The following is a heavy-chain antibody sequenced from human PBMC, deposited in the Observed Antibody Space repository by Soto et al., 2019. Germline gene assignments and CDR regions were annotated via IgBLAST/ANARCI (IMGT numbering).Heavy chain of an antibody. D-gene: IGHD1-26*01. Sequence: GGSLRLSCAASGFTFSNAWMSWVRQAPGKGLEWVGRIKSKTDGGTTDYAAPVKGRFTISRDDSKNTPYLQMNSLKTEDTAVYYCTTDPSYSGVTRGFFDYWGQGTLVTVSS. CDR2: IKSKTDGGTT. V-gene: IGHV3-15*01. CDR1: GFTFSNAW. J-gene: IGHJ4*02. CDR3: TTDPSYSGVTRGFFDY.